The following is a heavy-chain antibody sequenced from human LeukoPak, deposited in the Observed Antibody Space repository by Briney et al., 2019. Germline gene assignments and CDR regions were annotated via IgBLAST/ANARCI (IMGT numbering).Heavy chain of an antibody. CDR2: ISSSSSYI. V-gene: IGHV3-21*01. D-gene: IGHD6-6*01. J-gene: IGHJ5*02. Sequence: PGGSLRLSCAASGFTFSSYSMNWVRQAPGKGLEWVSSISSSSSYIYYADSVKGRFTISRDNAKNSLYLQMNSLRAEDTAVYHCARDLGSSSPNWFDPWGQGTLVTVSS. CDR3: ARDLGSSSPNWFDP. CDR1: GFTFSSYS.